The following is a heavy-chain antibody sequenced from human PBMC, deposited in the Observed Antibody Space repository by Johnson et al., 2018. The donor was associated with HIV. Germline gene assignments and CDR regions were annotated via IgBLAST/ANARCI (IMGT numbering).Heavy chain of an antibody. Sequence: QVQLVQSGGGVVQPGRSLRLSCAASGFTFSNYAMHWVRQAPGKGLEWVAVISYDGSNKYYADSVKGRFTISRDNSDNTLYLQMNSLRPEDTAVYYCARVKGFGELWGQDAFDVWGQGTMVTVSS. D-gene: IGHD3-10*01. CDR3: ARVKGFGELWGQDAFDV. V-gene: IGHV3-30-3*01. CDR1: GFTFSNYA. J-gene: IGHJ3*01. CDR2: ISYDGSNK.